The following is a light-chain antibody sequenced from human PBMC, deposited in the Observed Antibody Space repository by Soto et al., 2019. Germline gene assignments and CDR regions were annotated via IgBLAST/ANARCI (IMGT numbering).Light chain of an antibody. CDR3: QHYSTVWA. CDR1: QSISTG. Sequence: DIQITQSPSTLSSSVGDRVTITCRASQSISTGLAWYQQKPGKAPNLLIYDASTLESGVPSRFSGSGSGTEFTLTISXLQPDDFATYYCQHYSTVWAFGQGTKVDIK. V-gene: IGKV1-5*01. J-gene: IGKJ1*01. CDR2: DAS.